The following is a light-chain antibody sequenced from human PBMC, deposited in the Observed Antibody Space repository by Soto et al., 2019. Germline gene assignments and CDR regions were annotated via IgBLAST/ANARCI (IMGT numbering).Light chain of an antibody. J-gene: IGLJ3*02. CDR2: GHN. CDR1: YSNIGAGYE. Sequence: VLTQPPSVSGAPGQRVTISCTGSYSNIGAGYEVHWYQQIPGTAPKLLISGHNNRPSGVPDRFFGSKSGTSASLTIIGLQAEDEADYYCQSYDSSLSGSGVFGGGTKVTVL. CDR3: QSYDSSLSGSGV. V-gene: IGLV1-40*01.